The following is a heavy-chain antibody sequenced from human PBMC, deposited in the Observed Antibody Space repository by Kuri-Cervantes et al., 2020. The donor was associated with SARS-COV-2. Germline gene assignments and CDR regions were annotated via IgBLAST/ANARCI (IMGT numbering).Heavy chain of an antibody. J-gene: IGHJ4*02. CDR1: GGSISSGGYS. Sequence: LRLSCAVFGGSISSGGYSWSWIRQPPGKGLEWIGYIYHSGSTYYNPSLKSRVTISVDRSKNQFSLKLSSVTAADTAVYYCAREDSTSCYDYWGQGTLVTVSS. V-gene: IGHV4-30-2*01. CDR3: AREDSTSCYDY. D-gene: IGHD2-2*01. CDR2: IYHSGST.